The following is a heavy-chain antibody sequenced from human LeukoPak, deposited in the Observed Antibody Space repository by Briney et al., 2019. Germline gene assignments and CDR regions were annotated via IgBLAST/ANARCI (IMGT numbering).Heavy chain of an antibody. Sequence: ASVKVSCKASGYTFTSYAMHWVRQAPGQRLEWMGWINACNGNTKYSQKFQGRVTITRDTSASTAYMELSSLRSEDTAVYYCARSYYDILTGSVRNWFDPWGQGTLVTVSS. CDR1: GYTFTSYA. CDR2: INACNGNT. J-gene: IGHJ5*02. CDR3: ARSYYDILTGSVRNWFDP. D-gene: IGHD3-9*01. V-gene: IGHV1-3*01.